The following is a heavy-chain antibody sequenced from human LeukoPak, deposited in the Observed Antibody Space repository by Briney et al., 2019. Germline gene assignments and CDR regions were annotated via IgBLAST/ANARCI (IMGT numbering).Heavy chain of an antibody. CDR1: GFRFSSYA. J-gene: IGHJ4*02. V-gene: IGHV3-23*01. CDR3: AKDRSDNSTWYLGDY. D-gene: IGHD6-13*01. Sequence: GGSLRLACAASGFRFSSYAMSWVRQAPGKGLEWVSAISGSGVSTYYADSVKGRFTVSRDNSKNTLYLQMNSLRAEDTAIYYCAKDRSDNSTWYLGDYWGQGTLVAVSS. CDR2: ISGSGVST.